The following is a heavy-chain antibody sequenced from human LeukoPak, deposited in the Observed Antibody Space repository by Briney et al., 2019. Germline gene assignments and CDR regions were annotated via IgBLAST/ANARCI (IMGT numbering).Heavy chain of an antibody. CDR3: ARDNCSGGSCYWFDP. V-gene: IGHV3-11*04. Sequence: PGGSLRLSCVASGFTFSDYYMSWIRQAPGKGLEWVSYIRSSGSTIYYADSVKGRFTISRDNAKNSLYLQMNSLRAEDTAVYYCARDNCSGGSCYWFDPWGQGTLVTVSS. CDR1: GFTFSDYY. CDR2: IRSSGSTI. D-gene: IGHD2-15*01. J-gene: IGHJ5*02.